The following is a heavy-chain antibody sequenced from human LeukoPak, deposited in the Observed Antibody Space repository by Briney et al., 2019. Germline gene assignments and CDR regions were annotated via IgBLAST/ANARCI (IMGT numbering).Heavy chain of an antibody. J-gene: IGHJ4*02. Sequence: GGSLRLSCAASGFTFSSYAMSWVRQAPGKGPEWVSAISGSGGSTYYADSVKGRFTISRDNSKNTLYLQMNSLRAEDTAVYYCAKQAKAAAGFVVVGYFDYWGQGTLVTVSS. CDR2: ISGSGGST. CDR1: GFTFSSYA. CDR3: AKQAKAAAGFVVVGYFDY. V-gene: IGHV3-23*01. D-gene: IGHD6-13*01.